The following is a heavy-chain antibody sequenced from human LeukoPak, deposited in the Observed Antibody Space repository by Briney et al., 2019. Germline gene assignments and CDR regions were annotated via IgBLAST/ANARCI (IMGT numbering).Heavy chain of an antibody. V-gene: IGHV3-30*18. J-gene: IGHJ4*02. CDR3: AKDRHPARTDGYYFDY. CDR1: AFTFRTYG. Sequence: GGSLRLSCAASAFTFRTYGMHWVRQAPGKGLEWMAVISFDANNKYYADSVKGRFTISRDNSKNTLYLQMNSLRAEDTAVYYCAKDRHPARTDGYYFDYWGQGTLVTVSS. CDR2: ISFDANNK. D-gene: IGHD1-14*01.